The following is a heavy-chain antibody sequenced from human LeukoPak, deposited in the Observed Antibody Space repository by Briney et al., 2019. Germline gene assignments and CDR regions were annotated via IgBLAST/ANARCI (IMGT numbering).Heavy chain of an antibody. J-gene: IGHJ5*02. V-gene: IGHV1-2*02. Sequence: GASVKVSXKASGYTFTDYYIHWMRQAPGQGLECMGWINPNSGGTNYAQKFQGRVTMTRDTSISTAYMELSRLRSDDTAVYYCARGGSGSYFSWLDPWGQGTLVTVSS. CDR3: ARGGSGSYFSWLDP. CDR1: GYTFTDYY. D-gene: IGHD3-10*01. CDR2: INPNSGGT.